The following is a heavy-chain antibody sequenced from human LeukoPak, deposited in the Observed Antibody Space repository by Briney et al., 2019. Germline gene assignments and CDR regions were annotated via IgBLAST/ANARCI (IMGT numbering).Heavy chain of an antibody. CDR2: MNPNSGNT. Sequence: GASVKVSCKASGYTFTSYDMHWVRQATGQGLEWMGWMNPNSGNTGYAQKFQGRVTMTRSTSISTAYMELSSLRSEDTAVYYCARVARKSGSYPPLGYWGQGTLVTVSS. CDR1: GYTFTSYD. V-gene: IGHV1-8*01. J-gene: IGHJ4*02. D-gene: IGHD1-26*01. CDR3: ARVARKSGSYPPLGY.